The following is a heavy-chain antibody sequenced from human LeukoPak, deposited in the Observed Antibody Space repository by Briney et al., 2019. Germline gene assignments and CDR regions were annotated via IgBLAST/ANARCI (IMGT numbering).Heavy chain of an antibody. Sequence: HSGGSLRLSCAASGFTFSSYEMNWVRQAPGKGVEWVSYISSSGSTKYYADAVKGRFTISRDNAKNSLYLQMNSLRADDTAVYYCADLGITMIGCVWGKGTTVTISS. CDR3: ADLGITMIGCV. D-gene: IGHD3-10*02. V-gene: IGHV3-48*03. CDR2: ISSSGSTK. CDR1: GFTFSSYE. J-gene: IGHJ6*04.